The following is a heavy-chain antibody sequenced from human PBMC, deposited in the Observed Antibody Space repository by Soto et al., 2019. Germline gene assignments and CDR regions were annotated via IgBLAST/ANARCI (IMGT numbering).Heavy chain of an antibody. V-gene: IGHV4-39*02. Sequence: SETLSLTWTVSGGSISSSRYYGGWIRQPPGKGLEWIGSIYYSGSTYYNPSLKSRVTISVDTSKNQFSLKLSSVTAADTAVYYCARDSRWDYWGQGTLVTVS. CDR1: GGSISSSRYY. CDR2: IYYSGST. CDR3: ARDSRWDY. J-gene: IGHJ4*02.